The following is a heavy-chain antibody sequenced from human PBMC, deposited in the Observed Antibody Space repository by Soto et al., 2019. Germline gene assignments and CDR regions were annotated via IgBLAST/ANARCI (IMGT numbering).Heavy chain of an antibody. Sequence: ASVKVSCKASGYTFTSYGISCVLQSRLQWLDWMGCISAYNGNTNYAQKLQGRVTMTTDTSTSTAYMELRSLRSDDTAVYYCARDPRYCSGGSCYGYYFDYWGQGTLVTVSS. D-gene: IGHD2-15*01. CDR1: GYTFTSYG. J-gene: IGHJ4*02. V-gene: IGHV1-18*04. CDR2: ISAYNGNT. CDR3: ARDPRYCSGGSCYGYYFDY.